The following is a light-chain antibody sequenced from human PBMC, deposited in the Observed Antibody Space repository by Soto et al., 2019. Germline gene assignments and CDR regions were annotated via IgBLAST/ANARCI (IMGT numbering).Light chain of an antibody. CDR2: EVS. J-gene: IGLJ1*01. CDR3: SSYIRITTLGYV. V-gene: IGLV2-14*01. Sequence: QSVLTQPASVSGSPGQSITISCTGTNSDIGGYNYVSWYQHHPGKAPKLMIYEVSNRPSGVSNRFSGSKSGNTASLTISGLQAEDEADYYCSSYIRITTLGYVFGPGTKLTVL. CDR1: NSDIGGYNY.